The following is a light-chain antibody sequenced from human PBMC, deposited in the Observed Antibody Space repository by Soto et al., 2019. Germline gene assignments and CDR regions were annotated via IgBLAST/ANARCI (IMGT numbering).Light chain of an antibody. V-gene: IGLV2-11*01. Sequence: QSALTQPRSVSGSPGQSVTISCTGTNSDVGGYNYVSWYQQYPGKAPKLMISGVSERPSGVPDRFSGSKSGNTASLTISGLQAEDEAHYYCCSYVDTDTWVFGGGTKVTVL. CDR1: NSDVGGYNY. CDR2: GVS. CDR3: CSYVDTDTWV. J-gene: IGLJ3*02.